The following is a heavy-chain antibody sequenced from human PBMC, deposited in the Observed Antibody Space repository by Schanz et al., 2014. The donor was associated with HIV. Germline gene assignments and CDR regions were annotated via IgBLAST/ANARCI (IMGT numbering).Heavy chain of an antibody. CDR3: AREGTKRFFDWSTRDCFDP. Sequence: QVHLQESGPGLVKPSQTLSLTCTVSGGSISNGGYYWSWIRHLPGKGLEWFGYISHSGITYYSPPPKGRFIIPIGRSSNQFPLELTSVTAADTAVYYCAREGTKRFFDWSTRDCFDPWGQGTLVTVSS. CDR2: ISHSGIT. CDR1: GGSISNGGYY. D-gene: IGHD3-9*01. J-gene: IGHJ5*02. V-gene: IGHV4-31*03.